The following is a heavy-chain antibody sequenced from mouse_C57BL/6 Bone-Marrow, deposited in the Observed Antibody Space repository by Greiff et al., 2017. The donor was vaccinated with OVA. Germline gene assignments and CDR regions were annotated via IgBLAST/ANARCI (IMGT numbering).Heavy chain of an antibody. Sequence: EVKLEESGGDLVKPGGSLKLSCAASGFTFSSYGMSWVRQTPDKRLEWVATISSGGSYTYYPDSVKGRFTISRDNAKNTLYLQMSSLKSEDTAMYYCARHLCLDYWGQGTTLTVSS. J-gene: IGHJ2*01. V-gene: IGHV5-6*01. CDR3: ARHLCLDY. CDR1: GFTFSSYG. CDR2: ISSGGSYT.